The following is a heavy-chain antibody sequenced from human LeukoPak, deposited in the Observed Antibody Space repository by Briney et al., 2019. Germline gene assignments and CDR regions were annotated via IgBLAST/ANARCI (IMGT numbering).Heavy chain of an antibody. CDR1: GFSFRNYW. CDR2: IKQDGSEK. CDR3: AKDPNYYDSSGYYSY. Sequence: GGSMRLSCAASGFSFRNYWMSWVRQAPGKGLEWVADIKQDGSEKNYVDSVKGRFTISRDNAKNSLSLQMNSLRAEDTAVYYCAKDPNYYDSSGYYSYWGQGTLVTVSS. V-gene: IGHV3-7*01. D-gene: IGHD3-22*01. J-gene: IGHJ4*02.